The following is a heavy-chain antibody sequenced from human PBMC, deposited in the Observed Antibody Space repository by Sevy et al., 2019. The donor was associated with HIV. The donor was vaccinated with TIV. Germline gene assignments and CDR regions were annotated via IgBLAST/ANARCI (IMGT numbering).Heavy chain of an antibody. J-gene: IGHJ4*02. CDR1: GFTFSSYA. D-gene: IGHD2-21*02. Sequence: GGSLRLSCAASGFTFSSYALLWVRQAPDKGLEWVSLISYDGSKKYYSDSVKGRFAISRDASKTTLFLQMNSLRSEDTAIYYCARVGVSYCTDDCYHRFDYWGRGTLVTVSS. V-gene: IGHV3-30*09. CDR3: ARVGVSYCTDDCYHRFDY. CDR2: ISYDGSKK.